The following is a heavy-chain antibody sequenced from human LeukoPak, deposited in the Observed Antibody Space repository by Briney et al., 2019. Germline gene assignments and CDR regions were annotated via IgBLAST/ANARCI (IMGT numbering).Heavy chain of an antibody. Sequence: GESLKISCKGSGYSFTSYWIGWVRQMPGKGLEWMGIIYPGDSDTRYSPSFQGQVTISADKSISTAYLQWSSLKASDTAMYYCARRGWAYYYDSSGIFDYWGQGTLVTVSS. D-gene: IGHD3-22*01. CDR3: ARRGWAYYYDSSGIFDY. V-gene: IGHV5-51*01. CDR2: IYPGDSDT. J-gene: IGHJ4*02. CDR1: GYSFTSYW.